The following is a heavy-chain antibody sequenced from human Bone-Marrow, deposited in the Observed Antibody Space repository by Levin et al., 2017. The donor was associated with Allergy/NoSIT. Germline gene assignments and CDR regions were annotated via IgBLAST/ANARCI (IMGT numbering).Heavy chain of an antibody. CDR2: INQGGSQK. CDR3: VRDHGSGWNGGVYPDF. Sequence: SCAASGFIFRSFYMSWVRQAPGKGLEWVANINQGGSQKKYADSVKGRFTISRDNAKNSVSLQMNSLRDEDTAVYFCVRDHGSGWNGGVYPDFWGQGTLVTVSS. CDR1: GFIFRSFY. V-gene: IGHV3-7*01. J-gene: IGHJ4*02. D-gene: IGHD6-19*01.